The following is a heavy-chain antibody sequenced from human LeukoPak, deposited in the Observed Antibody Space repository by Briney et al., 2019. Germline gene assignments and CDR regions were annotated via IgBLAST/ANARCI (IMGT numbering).Heavy chain of an antibody. Sequence: ASVKVSCKASGYTFTSYYMHWVRQAPGQGLEWLGIINPSGGSTSYAQKFQGRVTITRDTSTGTVYMELSSLKSEDTAVYYCASATYDSSGYLDYWGQGSLVTVSS. CDR1: GYTFTSYY. D-gene: IGHD3-22*01. V-gene: IGHV1-46*01. CDR3: ASATYDSSGYLDY. CDR2: INPSGGST. J-gene: IGHJ4*02.